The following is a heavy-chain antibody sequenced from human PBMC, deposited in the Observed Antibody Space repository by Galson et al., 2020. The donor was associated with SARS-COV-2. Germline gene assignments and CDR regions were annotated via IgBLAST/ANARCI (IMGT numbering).Heavy chain of an antibody. V-gene: IGHV3-48*01. J-gene: IGHJ6*03. CDR3: ARVSCSDTNCYNPDYYYYYMDV. D-gene: IGHD2-2*01. CDR1: AFTLSSSS. CDR2: ISSSSRTK. Sequence: GESLKISCAASAFTLSSSSMIWVRQAPGKGLKWVSYISSSSRTKYYADSVKGRFTISRDNARNSLYLQMNSLSAEDAAVYYCARVSCSDTNCYNPDYYYYYMDVWGKGTSVTVSS.